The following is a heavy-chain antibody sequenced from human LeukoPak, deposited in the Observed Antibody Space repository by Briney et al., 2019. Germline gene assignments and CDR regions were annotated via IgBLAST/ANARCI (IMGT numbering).Heavy chain of an antibody. D-gene: IGHD6-19*01. CDR1: GFTFSTYA. V-gene: IGHV3-23*01. J-gene: IGHJ4*02. Sequence: GSLRLSCTASGFTFSTYAMTWVRQAPGKGLEWVSVISHGGDSAWYADSVKGRFTISRDNSKSTLFLQMNSLRADDTAIYYCAKGRSGWYEGLDYWGQGILVTVSS. CDR3: AKGRSGWYEGLDY. CDR2: ISHGGDSA.